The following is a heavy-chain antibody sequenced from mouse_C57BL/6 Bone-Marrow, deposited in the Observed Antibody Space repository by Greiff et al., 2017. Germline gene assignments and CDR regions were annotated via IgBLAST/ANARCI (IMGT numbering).Heavy chain of an antibody. Sequence: EVKLVESGGGLVQPGGSMKLSCVASGFTFSNYWMNWVRQSPEKGLEWVAQIRLKSDNYATHYAESVKGRFTISRDDSKSSVYLQMNNLRAEDTGIYYCTASLSYAMDYWGQGTSVTVSS. D-gene: IGHD6-1*01. CDR2: IRLKSDNYAT. CDR1: GFTFSNYW. CDR3: TASLSYAMDY. J-gene: IGHJ4*01. V-gene: IGHV6-3*01.